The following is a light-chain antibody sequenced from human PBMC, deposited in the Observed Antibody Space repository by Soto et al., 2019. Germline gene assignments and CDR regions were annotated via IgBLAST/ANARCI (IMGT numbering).Light chain of an antibody. V-gene: IGKV3-20*01. CDR2: GAS. Sequence: EIVLTQSPGTLSLSPGERATLSCRASQSVSSSYLAWYQQKPGQAPRLLIYGASSRATGVPARFSGSGSGTEFTLTISSLQSEDFAVYHCQHYNSWPRTFGQGTKV. CDR3: QHYNSWPRT. CDR1: QSVSSSY. J-gene: IGKJ1*01.